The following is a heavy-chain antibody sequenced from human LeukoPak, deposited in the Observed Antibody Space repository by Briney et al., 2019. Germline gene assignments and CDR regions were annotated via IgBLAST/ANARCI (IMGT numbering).Heavy chain of an antibody. D-gene: IGHD1-26*01. J-gene: IGHJ6*02. V-gene: IGHV4-39*07. CDR2: IYYSGST. CDR1: GGSISSSSYY. CDR3: ASLRGSYSGPPYYYYYYGMDV. Sequence: SETLSLTCTVSGGSISSSSYYWGWIRQPPGKGLEWIGSIYYSGSTYYNPSLKSRVTISVDTSKNQFSLKLSSVTAADTAVYYCASLRGSYSGPPYYYYYYGMDVWGQGTTVTVSS.